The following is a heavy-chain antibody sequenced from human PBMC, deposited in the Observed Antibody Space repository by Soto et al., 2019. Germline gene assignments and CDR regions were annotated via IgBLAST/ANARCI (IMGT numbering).Heavy chain of an antibody. D-gene: IGHD3-22*01. Sequence: GASVKVSCKASGYTFTSYYMHWVRQAPGQGLEWMGIINPSGGSTSYAQKFQGRVTMTRDTSTSTVYMELSSLRSEDTAVYYCARDLEVDYYDSSGYYGGWFDPWGQGTLVTVSS. J-gene: IGHJ5*02. CDR2: INPSGGST. CDR1: GYTFTSYY. CDR3: ARDLEVDYYDSSGYYGGWFDP. V-gene: IGHV1-46*01.